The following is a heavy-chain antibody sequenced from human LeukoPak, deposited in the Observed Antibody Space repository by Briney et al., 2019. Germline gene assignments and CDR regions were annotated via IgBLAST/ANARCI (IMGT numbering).Heavy chain of an antibody. CDR1: GGSISSSSYY. V-gene: IGHV4-39*07. CDR3: ARGPLSNPVDV. Sequence: SETLSLTCTVSGGSISSSSYYWGWIRQPPGKGLEWMGEINHSGSTNYNPSLKSRVTISVDTSKNQFSLKLSSVTAAGTAVYYCARGPLSNPVDVWGQGTTVTVSS. D-gene: IGHD4-11*01. J-gene: IGHJ6*02. CDR2: INHSGST.